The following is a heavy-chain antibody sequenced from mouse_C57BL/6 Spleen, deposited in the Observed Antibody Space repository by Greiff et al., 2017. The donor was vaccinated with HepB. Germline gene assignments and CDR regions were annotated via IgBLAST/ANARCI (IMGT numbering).Heavy chain of an antibody. J-gene: IGHJ2*01. CDR2: IDPGTGGT. Sequence: QVQLQHSGAELARPGASVTLSCKASGYTFTDYEMHWVKQTPVHGLEWIGAIDPGTGGTAYNQKFKGKAILTADKSSSTAYMELRSLTSEDSAVYYCTSEELTGRNFDYWGQGTTLTVSS. CDR3: TSEELTGRNFDY. V-gene: IGHV1-15*01. CDR1: GYTFTDYE. D-gene: IGHD4-1*01.